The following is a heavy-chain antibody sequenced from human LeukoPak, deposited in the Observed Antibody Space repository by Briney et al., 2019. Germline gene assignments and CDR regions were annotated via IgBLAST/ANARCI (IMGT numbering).Heavy chain of an antibody. CDR1: GFTFSSYS. CDR2: ISSSSSTI. Sequence: GGSLRLSCAASGFTFSSYSMNWVRQAPGKGLEWVSYISSSSSTIYYADSVKGRFTISRDNAKNSLYLQMNSLRAEDTAVYYCARDSLILFDYWGQGTLVTVSS. J-gene: IGHJ4*02. D-gene: IGHD3-16*01. V-gene: IGHV3-48*04. CDR3: ARDSLILFDY.